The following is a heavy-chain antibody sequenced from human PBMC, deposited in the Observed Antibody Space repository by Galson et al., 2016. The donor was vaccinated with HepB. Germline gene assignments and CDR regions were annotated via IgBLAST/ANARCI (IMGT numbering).Heavy chain of an antibody. Sequence: SLRLSCAASGFTFSSYAMDWVRQAPRKGLEWVSAISGSGASTYYADSVKGRFTISRDNSKNTLYLQVNSLRVEDTAIYYCARGRTTSCNSAFDIWGQGTMVTVSS. CDR3: ARGRTTSCNSAFDI. CDR2: ISGSGAST. V-gene: IGHV3-23*01. D-gene: IGHD2-2*02. J-gene: IGHJ3*02. CDR1: GFTFSSYA.